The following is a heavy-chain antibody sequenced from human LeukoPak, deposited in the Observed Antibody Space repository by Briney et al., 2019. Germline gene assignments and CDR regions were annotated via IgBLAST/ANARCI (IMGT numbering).Heavy chain of an antibody. CDR3: ARDRGYDFWSGYYSDY. CDR1: GGSISSSSYY. V-gene: IGHV4-39*07. J-gene: IGHJ4*02. Sequence: PSETLSLTCTVSGGSISSSSYYWGWIRQPPGKGLEWIGSISYSGSTYYNPSLKSRVTISVDTSKNQFSLKLSSVTAADTAVYYCARDRGYDFWSGYYSDYWGQGTLVTVSS. CDR2: ISYSGST. D-gene: IGHD3-3*01.